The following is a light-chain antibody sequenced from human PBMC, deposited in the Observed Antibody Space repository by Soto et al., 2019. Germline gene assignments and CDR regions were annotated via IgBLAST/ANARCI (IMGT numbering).Light chain of an antibody. CDR3: QHYQSGHPIT. CDR1: QSVSSF. J-gene: IGKJ5*01. Sequence: EIVSTQSPATLSLSPGERATLSCRASQSVSSFLAWYQQKPGQAPRLLISGASSRATGIPDRFTGSGSETSFTLTISRLEPEYFALYYCQHYQSGHPITFGQGTRLESK. V-gene: IGKV3-20*01. CDR2: GAS.